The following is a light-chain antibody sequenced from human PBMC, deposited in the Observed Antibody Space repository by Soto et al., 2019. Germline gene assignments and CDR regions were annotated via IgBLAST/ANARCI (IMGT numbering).Light chain of an antibody. CDR3: CSYKSSSTLYV. J-gene: IGLJ1*01. CDR2: DVT. V-gene: IGLV2-14*03. Sequence: QSALTQPASVSGSPGQSITISCIGTSSDIGAYNYVSWYQQHPGKAPKLIIYDVTNRPAGISSRFSASKSGNTASLTISVLQAEDEADYYCCSYKSSSTLYVFGTGTKLTVL. CDR1: SSDIGAYNY.